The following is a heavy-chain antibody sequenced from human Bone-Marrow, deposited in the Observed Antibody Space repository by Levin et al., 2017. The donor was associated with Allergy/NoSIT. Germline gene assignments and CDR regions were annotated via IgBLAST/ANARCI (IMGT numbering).Heavy chain of an antibody. D-gene: IGHD4-17*01. J-gene: IGHJ5*02. V-gene: IGHV3-74*01. CDR1: GFTFSRYW. CDR3: ARGGKVHDYGESWFDP. Sequence: PGGSLRLSCASSGFTFSRYWMHWVRQAPGKGLVWVSRIKSDGSETRYADSVKGRFTISRDNAKNTLYLQMTSLRADDTAVYYCARGGKVHDYGESWFDPWGQGTLVTVSS. CDR2: IKSDGSET.